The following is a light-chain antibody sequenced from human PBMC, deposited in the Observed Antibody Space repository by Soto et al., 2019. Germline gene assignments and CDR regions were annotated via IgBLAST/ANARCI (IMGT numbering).Light chain of an antibody. CDR1: SSDVGAYDY. J-gene: IGLJ1*01. CDR2: EVS. CDR3: SSYTSSSTRV. V-gene: IGLV2-14*03. Sequence: QSVLTQPASVSGSPGQSITISCPGTSSDVGAYDYVSWYQQHPDKAPKLMIYEVSNRPSGVSNRFSGSKSVNTATLTISGLQADDEADYYCSSYTSSSTRVFGTGTKVTVL.